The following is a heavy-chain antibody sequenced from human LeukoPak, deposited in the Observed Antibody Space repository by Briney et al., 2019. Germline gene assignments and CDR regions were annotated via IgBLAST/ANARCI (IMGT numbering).Heavy chain of an antibody. D-gene: IGHD3-3*01. CDR1: GFIFTNYF. V-gene: IGHV3-7*01. J-gene: IGHJ4*02. CDR3: ATDRGWRTSGYYLYYFEY. Sequence: GGSLKLSCAASGFIFTNYFMSWVRQAPGKGLEWVASIKHDGSEKYYVDSVRGRFTISRDNTMNSLYLQMSSLRAEDTAVYYCATDRGWRTSGYYLYYFEYWGQGTLVTFSS. CDR2: IKHDGSEK.